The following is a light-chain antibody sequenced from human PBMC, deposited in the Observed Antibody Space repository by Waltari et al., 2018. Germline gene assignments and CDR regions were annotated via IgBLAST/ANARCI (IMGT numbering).Light chain of an antibody. V-gene: IGLV3-19*01. CDR2: GQD. CDR1: SLRRNS. CDR3: LSRDISSTRF. Sequence: SSELTQDPTVSVALGQTVRITCQVDSLRRNSASWYQQRPGQAPVLVFYGQDNRPSGIPDRFSGSTSGDTATLTITGTQAEDEADYYCLSRDISSTRFFGGGTRLTV. J-gene: IGLJ2*01.